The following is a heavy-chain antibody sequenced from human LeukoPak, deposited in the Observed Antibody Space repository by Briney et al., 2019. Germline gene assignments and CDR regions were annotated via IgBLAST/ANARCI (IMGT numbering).Heavy chain of an antibody. Sequence: SGPTLVNPTQTLTLTCTFSGFSLSTSGMRVSWIRQPPEKALEWLARIDWDDDKFYSTSRKTRLTISKDPSKNQVVLTMTNMDPVDTATYYCARIRVGWAFDYWGQGTLVTVSS. CDR1: GFSLSTSGMR. D-gene: IGHD6-19*01. J-gene: IGHJ4*02. CDR2: IDWDDDK. V-gene: IGHV2-70*04. CDR3: ARIRVGWAFDY.